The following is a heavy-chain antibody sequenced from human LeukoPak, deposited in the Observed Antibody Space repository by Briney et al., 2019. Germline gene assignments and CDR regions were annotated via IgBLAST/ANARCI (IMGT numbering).Heavy chain of an antibody. D-gene: IGHD4-17*01. J-gene: IGHJ6*02. V-gene: IGHV3-49*03. CDR2: IRSKAYGGTT. CDR3: ATAAAGDYATNYYYYYGIDV. CDR1: GFTFGDYA. Sequence: GGSLRLSCTASGFTFGDYAMSWFRQAPGKGLEWVGFIRSKAYGGTTEYAASVKGRFTISRDDSKSIAYLQMNSLKTEDTAVYYCATAAAGDYATNYYYYYGIDVWGQGTTVTVSS.